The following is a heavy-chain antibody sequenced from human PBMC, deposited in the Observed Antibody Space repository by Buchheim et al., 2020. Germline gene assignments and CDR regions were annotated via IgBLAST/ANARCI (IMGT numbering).Heavy chain of an antibody. CDR1: GGTFSSYT. V-gene: IGHV1-69*02. Sequence: QVQLVQSGAEVKKPGSSVKVSCKASGGTFSSYTISWVRQAPGQGLEWMGRIIPILGIANYAQKFQGRVTITADKSTSTAYMELSSLRSEDTAVYYCAGHCSGGSCYSDWFDPWGQGTL. CDR3: AGHCSGGSCYSDWFDP. D-gene: IGHD2-15*01. J-gene: IGHJ5*02. CDR2: IIPILGIA.